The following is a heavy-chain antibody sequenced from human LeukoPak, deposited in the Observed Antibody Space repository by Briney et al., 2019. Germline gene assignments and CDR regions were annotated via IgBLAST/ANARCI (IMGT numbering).Heavy chain of an antibody. D-gene: IGHD5-18*01. V-gene: IGHV4-59*08. Sequence: PSETLSLTWTVAGGSISSYYWSWIRQPPGKGLEWIGYIYYSGSTNYNPCLKSRVTISVDTSKNQFSLKLSSVTAADTAVYYCGAGDTAMVFDYWGQGTLVTVSS. J-gene: IGHJ4*02. CDR1: GGSISSYY. CDR2: IYYSGST. CDR3: GAGDTAMVFDY.